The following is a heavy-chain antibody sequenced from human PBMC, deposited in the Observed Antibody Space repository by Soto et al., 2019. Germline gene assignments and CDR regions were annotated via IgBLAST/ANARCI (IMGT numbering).Heavy chain of an antibody. CDR3: ARDYDVWIYGMDV. Sequence: WVSLRLSCVASGFTFSSYSMNWVRQAPGKGLEWVSSISTSSSCTYYAASVKGRFTISRDNAQNSLYLQMNSLRAEDTAVYYLARDYDVWIYGMDVWGQGTTVTVSS. V-gene: IGHV3-21*04. CDR2: ISTSSSCT. CDR1: GFTFSSYS. D-gene: IGHD3-3*01. J-gene: IGHJ6*02.